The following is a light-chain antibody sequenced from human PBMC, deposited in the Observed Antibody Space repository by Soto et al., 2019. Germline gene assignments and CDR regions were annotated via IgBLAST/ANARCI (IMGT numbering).Light chain of an antibody. CDR1: QSVSSY. CDR2: DAS. J-gene: IGKJ5*01. CDR3: QQRSNWPT. Sequence: ELVLTQSPGTQSLSPGERATLSCRASQSVSSYLAWYQQKPGQAPRLLIYDASNRATGIPARFSGSGSGTDFTLTISSLEPEDFAVYYCQQRSNWPTFGQGTRLAI. V-gene: IGKV3-11*01.